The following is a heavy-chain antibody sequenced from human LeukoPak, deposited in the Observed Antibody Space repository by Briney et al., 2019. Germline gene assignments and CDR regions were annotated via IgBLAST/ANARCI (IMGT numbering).Heavy chain of an antibody. CDR3: AKESGVAVAGFDY. CDR2: ISYDGSNK. V-gene: IGHV3-30*04. CDR1: GFTFSSYA. Sequence: GGSLRLSCAASGFTFSSYAMHWVRQAPGKGLEWVAVISYDGSNKYYADSVKGRFTISRDNSKNTLYLQINSLRAEDTAVYYCAKESGVAVAGFDYWGQGTLVTVSS. D-gene: IGHD6-19*01. J-gene: IGHJ4*02.